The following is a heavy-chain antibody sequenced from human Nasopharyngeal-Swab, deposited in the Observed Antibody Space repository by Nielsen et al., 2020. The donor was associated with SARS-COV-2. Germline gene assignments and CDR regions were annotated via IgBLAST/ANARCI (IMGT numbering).Heavy chain of an antibody. CDR3: ARDHSYYDSNGYYFDY. J-gene: IGHJ4*02. Sequence: SETLSLTCTVSGGSISPYYWSWIRQPPGKGLEWIGYIHSSGTTNYNPSLKSRVTISVDTSKNQFSLKLSSVTAADTAVYYCARDHSYYDSNGYYFDYWGLGTLVTVSS. CDR1: GGSISPYY. V-gene: IGHV4-59*01. D-gene: IGHD3-22*01. CDR2: IHSSGTT.